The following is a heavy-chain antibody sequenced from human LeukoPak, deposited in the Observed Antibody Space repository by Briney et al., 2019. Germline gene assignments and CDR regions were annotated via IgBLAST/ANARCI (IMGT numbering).Heavy chain of an antibody. J-gene: IGHJ3*02. CDR2: IYYSGST. V-gene: IGHV4-59*01. CDR1: GGSISSYY. CDR3: AREPFGYGSGSYRTFDI. Sequence: PSETLSLTCTVSGGSISSYYWSWIRQPPGKGLEWIGYIYYSGSTNYNPSLKSRVTISVDTSKNQFSLKLSSVTAADTAVYYCAREPFGYGSGSYRTFDIWGQGTMVTVSS. D-gene: IGHD3-10*01.